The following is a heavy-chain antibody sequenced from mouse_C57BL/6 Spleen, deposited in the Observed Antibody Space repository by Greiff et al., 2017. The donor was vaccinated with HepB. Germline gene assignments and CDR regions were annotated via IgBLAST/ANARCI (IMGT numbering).Heavy chain of an antibody. D-gene: IGHD1-3*01. CDR3: ARKVPSWDFDV. Sequence: QVQLQQPGAELVKPGASVKLSCKASGYTFTSYWMQWVKQRPGQGLEWIGEIDPSDSYTNYNQKFKGKATLTVDTSASTAYMQLSSLTSEDSAVYYCARKVPSWDFDVWGTGTTVTVSS. CDR1: GYTFTSYW. J-gene: IGHJ1*03. CDR2: IDPSDSYT. V-gene: IGHV1-50*01.